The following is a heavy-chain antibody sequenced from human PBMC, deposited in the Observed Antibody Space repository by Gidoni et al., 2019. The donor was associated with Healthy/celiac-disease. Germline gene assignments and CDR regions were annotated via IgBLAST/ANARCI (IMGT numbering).Heavy chain of an antibody. J-gene: IGHJ6*02. Sequence: DVQLVESGGGVVQPGGSLRLSCAASGFTFDDYALHWVRQAPGKGLECVSLISGDGGSTYYEDSVKGRFTISRDNSKNSLYLQMNSLRTEDTALYYCAKDGEQQLVLSHYYYYGMDVWGQGTTVTVSS. CDR1: GFTFDDYA. CDR3: AKDGEQQLVLSHYYYYGMDV. D-gene: IGHD6-13*01. V-gene: IGHV3-43*02. CDR2: ISGDGGST.